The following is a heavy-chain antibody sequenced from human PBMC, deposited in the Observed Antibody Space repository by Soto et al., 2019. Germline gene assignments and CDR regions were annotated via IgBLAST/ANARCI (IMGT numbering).Heavy chain of an antibody. Sequence: SVPTLVNPTETLTLTCTVSGFSLSNARMGVSWIRQPPGKALEWLAHIFSNDEKSYSTSLKSRLTISKDTSKSQVVLTMTNMDPVDTATYYCARYSSSWFSMDVWGQGTTVTVSS. CDR3: ARYSSSWFSMDV. CDR2: IFSNDEK. CDR1: GFSLSNARMG. V-gene: IGHV2-26*01. J-gene: IGHJ6*02. D-gene: IGHD6-13*01.